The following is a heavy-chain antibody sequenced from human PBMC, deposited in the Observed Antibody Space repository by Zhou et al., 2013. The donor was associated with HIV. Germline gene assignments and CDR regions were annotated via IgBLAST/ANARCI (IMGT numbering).Heavy chain of an antibody. J-gene: IGHJ2*01. Sequence: QVQLVQSGAEMKKPGASVRVSCKVSGNTLTEFPMHWVRQAPGKGLQWLGGSDPEEGESIYAQELQGRITMTEDTSTDTAYMDLTSLRSEDTAIYYCATDRSRSGGDPGDQWYFDLWGRGTLVTVSS. V-gene: IGHV1-24*01. CDR3: ATDRSRSGGDPGDQWYFDL. CDR1: GNTLTEFP. D-gene: IGHD2-21*01. CDR2: SDPEEGES.